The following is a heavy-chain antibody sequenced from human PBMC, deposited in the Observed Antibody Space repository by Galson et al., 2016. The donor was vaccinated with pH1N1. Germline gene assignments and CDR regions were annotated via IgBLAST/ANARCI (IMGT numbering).Heavy chain of an antibody. J-gene: IGHJ5*02. CDR3: ARGHSSGYNWFDP. D-gene: IGHD3-22*01. V-gene: IGHV4-30-2*04. Sequence: YNPSLKSRVTISVDTSKNQFSLKLSSLTAADTAVYYCARGHSSGYNWFDPWGQGTLVTVSS.